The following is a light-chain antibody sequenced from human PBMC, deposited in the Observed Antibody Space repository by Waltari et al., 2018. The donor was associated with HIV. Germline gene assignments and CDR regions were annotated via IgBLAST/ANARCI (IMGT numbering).Light chain of an antibody. CDR3: ATWDDSLNGRV. Sequence: QSVLTQPPSASGTPGQRVTISCSGGRSNNGATTLNWYQHLPVTAPKLLTYKSDQRPSGVPDRFSGSKSDTSASLAISGLQSEDEADYYCATWDDSLNGRVFGGGTKLTVL. CDR1: RSNNGATT. CDR2: KSD. V-gene: IGLV1-44*01. J-gene: IGLJ3*02.